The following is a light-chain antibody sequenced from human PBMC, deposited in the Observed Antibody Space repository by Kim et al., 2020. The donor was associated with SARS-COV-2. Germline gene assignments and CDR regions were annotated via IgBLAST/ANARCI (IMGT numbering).Light chain of an antibody. Sequence: EIVLTQSPATLSLSPGERATLSCRASQSVSSYLAWYQQKPGQAPRLLIYDASNRATGIPARFSGSGSGTDFTLTISILEPEDFVVYYCQQRSNWLTFGGGTKVDIK. CDR1: QSVSSY. J-gene: IGKJ4*01. CDR2: DAS. CDR3: QQRSNWLT. V-gene: IGKV3-11*01.